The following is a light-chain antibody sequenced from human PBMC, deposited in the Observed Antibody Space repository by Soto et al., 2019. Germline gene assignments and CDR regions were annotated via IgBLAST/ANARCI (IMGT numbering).Light chain of an antibody. V-gene: IGKV1-5*01. J-gene: IGKJ1*01. CDR1: QSLSNR. CDR2: DAS. CDR3: QYYAGVWT. Sequence: DIQVTQSPSTLSASVGDRFAITFRASQSLSNRLAWYQQKPGKAPKVLIYDASSLESGVPSRFSGSGSGTHFILTISSLQPDDFATYYCQYYAGVWTFGQGTKVDIK.